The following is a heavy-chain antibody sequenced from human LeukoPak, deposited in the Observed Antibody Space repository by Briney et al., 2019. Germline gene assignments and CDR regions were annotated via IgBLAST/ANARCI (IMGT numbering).Heavy chain of an antibody. V-gene: IGHV3-7*01. D-gene: IGHD3-22*01. CDR3: TRDRNYYDSSGYYDAFDI. CDR1: GFTFSSYW. Sequence: GGSLRLSCAASGFTFSSYWMIWVRQAPGKGLEGVANIKEDGSKIYYVDSVKGRFTISRDNAKNSLYLQMNSLRAEDTAVYFCTRDRNYYDSSGYYDAFDIWGQGTMVTVSS. J-gene: IGHJ3*02. CDR2: IKEDGSKI.